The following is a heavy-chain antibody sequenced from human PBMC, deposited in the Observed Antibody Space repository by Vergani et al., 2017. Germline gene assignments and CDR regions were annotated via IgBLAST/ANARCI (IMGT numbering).Heavy chain of an antibody. D-gene: IGHD1-1*01. J-gene: IGHJ4*02. CDR3: AKDRFLNEKYYFDH. CDR1: GFTFSTYA. CDR2: ISSDGGST. Sequence: EVQLLESGGGLVQPGGSLRLSCAASGFTFSTYAMTWVRQAPGKGLEWVSTISSDGGSTYYADSVKGRFTISRDNFKDTVYLQMNNLRADDTGVYYCAKDRFLNEKYYFDHWGQGALVTVSS. V-gene: IGHV3-23*01.